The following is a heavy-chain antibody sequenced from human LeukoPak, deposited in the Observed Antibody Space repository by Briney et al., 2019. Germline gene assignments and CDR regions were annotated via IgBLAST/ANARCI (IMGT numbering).Heavy chain of an antibody. CDR1: GYTFTSYA. J-gene: IGHJ2*01. Sequence: ASVKVSCKASGYTFTSYAMHWVRQAPGQRLEWMGWINAGNGNTKYSQKFQGRVTMTEDTSTDTAYMELSSLRSEDTAVYYCATVVGDYGGNPGYFDLWGRGTLVTVSS. CDR2: INAGNGNT. CDR3: ATVVGDYGGNPGYFDL. D-gene: IGHD4-23*01. V-gene: IGHV1-3*01.